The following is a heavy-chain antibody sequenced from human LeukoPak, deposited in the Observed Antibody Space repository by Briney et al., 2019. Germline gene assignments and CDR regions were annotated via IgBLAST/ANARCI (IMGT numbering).Heavy chain of an antibody. D-gene: IGHD3-10*01. V-gene: IGHV1-46*01. CDR2: INPSGGST. CDR1: GYTFSSYY. Sequence: ASVKVSCKASGYTFSSYYMHWVRQAPGEGLEWMGIINPSGGSTSYAQKFQGRVTMTRDMSTSTAYMELRSLRSDDTAVYYCATDYYGSGSYYFWGQGTLVTVSS. J-gene: IGHJ4*02. CDR3: ATDYYGSGSYYF.